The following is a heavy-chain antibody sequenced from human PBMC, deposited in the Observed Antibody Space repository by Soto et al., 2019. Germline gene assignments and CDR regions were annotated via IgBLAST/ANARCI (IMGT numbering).Heavy chain of an antibody. J-gene: IGHJ6*02. D-gene: IGHD3-22*01. V-gene: IGHV3-21*01. CDR1: GFTFSNYN. CDR2: ISRINTYR. CDR3: ARDLRYYYDKSGLRADSYSYGIGV. Sequence: PGESLRLSCSASGFTFSNYNMNWVRQAPGKGLEWVSSISRINTYRYYVDSVKGRFTISRDNAKDSLFLQMNSLRAEDTAVYYCARDLRYYYDKSGLRADSYSYGIGVWGQGPTVTVSS.